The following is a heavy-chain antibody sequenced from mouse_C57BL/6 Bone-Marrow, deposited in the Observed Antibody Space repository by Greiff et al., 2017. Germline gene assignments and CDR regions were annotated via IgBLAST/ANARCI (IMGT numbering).Heavy chain of an antibody. J-gene: IGHJ3*01. D-gene: IGHD2-2*01. Sequence: QAQLQQPGAELVRPGSSVELSCKASGYTFTSYWMHWVKQRPIQGLEWIGNIDPSDSETHYNQKFKDKATLTVDKSSSTAYMQLSSLTSEDSAVYYCARRIGYEGFAYWGQGTLVTVSA. CDR3: ARRIGYEGFAY. CDR2: IDPSDSET. CDR1: GYTFTSYW. V-gene: IGHV1-52*01.